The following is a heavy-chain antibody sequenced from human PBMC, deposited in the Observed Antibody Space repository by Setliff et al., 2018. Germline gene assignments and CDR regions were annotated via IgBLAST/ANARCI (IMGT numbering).Heavy chain of an antibody. V-gene: IGHV3-7*01. CDR3: TRDIVVFTDIDYYYSGMDV. D-gene: IGHD2-21*01. Sequence: PGGSLRLSCGASGFSFSSYWMTWVRQAPGKGLEWVANIKQDGNEKHYVDAVKGRFTISRDNAKNTLSLQMNTLKAEDTAVYYCTRDIVVFTDIDYYYSGMDVWGQGTAVTVSS. CDR2: IKQDGNEK. CDR1: GFSFSSYW. J-gene: IGHJ6*02.